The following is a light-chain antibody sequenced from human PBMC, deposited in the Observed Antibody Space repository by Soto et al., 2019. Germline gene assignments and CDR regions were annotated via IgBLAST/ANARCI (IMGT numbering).Light chain of an antibody. CDR3: QQHGSSPPRT. J-gene: IGKJ1*01. CDR2: GAS. Sequence: IVLTQSPGTLSLYPGERATLSCRASQSVSSSYLAWYQQKPGQAPRLLIYGASSRATGIPDRFSGSGSGTDCTLASSMLEPEDLAVYCCQQHGSSPPRTFGKGTHVDIK. V-gene: IGKV3-20*01. CDR1: QSVSSSY.